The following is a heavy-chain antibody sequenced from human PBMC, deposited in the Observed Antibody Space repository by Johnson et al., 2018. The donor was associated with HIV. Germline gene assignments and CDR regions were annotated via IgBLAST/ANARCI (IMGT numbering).Heavy chain of an antibody. J-gene: IGHJ3*02. CDR3: ARDPRGEAMALDAFDI. Sequence: MLLVESGGGLVQPGGSLRLSCAASGFTVSSNYMSWVRQAPGKGLEWVSVIYSGGSTYYADSVKGRFTISRDNSKNTLYLQMNSLRAEDTAVYYGARDPRGEAMALDAFDIWGQGTMVTVSS. CDR1: GFTVSSNY. CDR2: IYSGGST. V-gene: IGHV3-66*02. D-gene: IGHD5-18*01.